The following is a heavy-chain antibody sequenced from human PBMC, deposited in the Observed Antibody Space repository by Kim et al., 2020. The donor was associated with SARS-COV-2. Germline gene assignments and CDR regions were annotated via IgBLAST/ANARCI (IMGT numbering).Heavy chain of an antibody. CDR2: IKSKSDGGAT. Sequence: GGSLRLSCAASGFIFNNAWMTWVRQAPGKGLEWVGRIKSKSDGGATDYAAPVKGRFSISRDDSQNTLYLQMNSLKTEDTAVYYCATDPYDSDGYYSIYTFDVWGQGTMVSVSS. J-gene: IGHJ3*01. CDR3: ATDPYDSDGYYSIYTFDV. D-gene: IGHD3-22*01. CDR1: GFIFNNAW. V-gene: IGHV3-15*01.